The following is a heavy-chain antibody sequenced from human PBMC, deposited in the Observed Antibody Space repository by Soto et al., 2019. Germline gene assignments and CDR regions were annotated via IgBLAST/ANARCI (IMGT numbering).Heavy chain of an antibody. Sequence: ASVKVSCKASGYTFTSYYMLWVRQAPGQGLEWMGIINPSGGSTSYAQKFQGRVTMTRDTSTSTVYMELSSLRSEDTAVYYCARDFIAAAGTGYYYYGMDVWGQGTTVTVSS. CDR1: GYTFTSYY. D-gene: IGHD6-13*01. V-gene: IGHV1-46*01. CDR2: INPSGGST. CDR3: ARDFIAAAGTGYYYYGMDV. J-gene: IGHJ6*02.